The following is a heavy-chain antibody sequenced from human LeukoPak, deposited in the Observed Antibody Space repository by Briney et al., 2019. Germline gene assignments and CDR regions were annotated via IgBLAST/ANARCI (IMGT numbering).Heavy chain of an antibody. V-gene: IGHV3-30-3*01. CDR1: GFTFSSYA. J-gene: IGHJ6*02. CDR2: ISYDGSTK. CDR3: ARGPGYYYYYGMDV. Sequence: GGSLRLSCAASGFTFSSYAMHWVRQAPGKGLEWVAVISYDGSTKYYADSVKDRFTISRDNSKNTLYLQMNSLRAEDTAVYYCARGPGYYYYYGMDVWGQGTTVTVSS.